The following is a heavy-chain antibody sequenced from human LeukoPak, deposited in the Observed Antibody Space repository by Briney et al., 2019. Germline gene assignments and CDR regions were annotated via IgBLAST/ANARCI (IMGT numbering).Heavy chain of an antibody. CDR3: AKVTYDFWSGYIDY. D-gene: IGHD3-3*01. CDR1: GFTSSSYA. CDR2: ISGSGGST. J-gene: IGHJ4*02. V-gene: IGHV3-23*01. Sequence: GGSLRLSCAASGFTSSSYAMSWVRQAPGKGLEWVSAISGSGGSTYYADSVKGRFTISRDNSKNTLYLQMNSLRAEDTAVYYCAKVTYDFWSGYIDYWGQGTLVTVSS.